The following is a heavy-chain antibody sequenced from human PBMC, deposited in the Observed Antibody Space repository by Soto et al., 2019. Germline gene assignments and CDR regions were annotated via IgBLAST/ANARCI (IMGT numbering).Heavy chain of an antibody. D-gene: IGHD5-18*01. J-gene: IGHJ6*02. CDR1: GYTFTGYY. CDR3: ARDTSPSGVTGYYYYYYGMDV. Sequence: QVQLVQSGAEVKKPGASVKVSCKASGYTFTGYYMHWVRQAPGQGLEWMGWINPNSGGTNYAQKFQVWVTMNSDTSISTAYMELSRLRSDDTAVYYCARDTSPSGVTGYYYYYYGMDVWGQGTTVTVSS. CDR2: INPNSGGT. V-gene: IGHV1-2*04.